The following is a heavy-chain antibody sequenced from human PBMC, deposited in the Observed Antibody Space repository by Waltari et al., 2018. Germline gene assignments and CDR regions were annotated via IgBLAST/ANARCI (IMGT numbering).Heavy chain of an antibody. Sequence: QLQLQESGPGLVKPSETLSLTCTVSGGSISSSSYYWGWIRQPQGKGLEWLGSIYYSGSTYYNPSLKGRVTIAGDTSKNQVSLKLSSVTAADTAVYYGARRQQLVSPFDYWGQGTLVTVSS. CDR2: IYYSGST. CDR3: ARRQQLVSPFDY. V-gene: IGHV4-39*01. D-gene: IGHD6-13*01. CDR1: GGSISSSSYY. J-gene: IGHJ4*02.